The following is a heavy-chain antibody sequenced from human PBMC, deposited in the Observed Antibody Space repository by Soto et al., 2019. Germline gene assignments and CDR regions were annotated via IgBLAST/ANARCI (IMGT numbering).Heavy chain of an antibody. CDR2: ISGSVSST. V-gene: IGHV3-23*01. D-gene: IGHD6-19*01. CDR1: GFTFSSYA. Sequence: GSLRLSCAASGFTFSSYAMSRVRQAPGKGLEWVSAISGSVSSTYYADSVKGRFTISRDNSRNTLYLQMNSLRAEDTAVYYCAKSPGSGWAYYYYGMDVWGQGTTVTVSS. J-gene: IGHJ6*02. CDR3: AKSPGSGWAYYYYGMDV.